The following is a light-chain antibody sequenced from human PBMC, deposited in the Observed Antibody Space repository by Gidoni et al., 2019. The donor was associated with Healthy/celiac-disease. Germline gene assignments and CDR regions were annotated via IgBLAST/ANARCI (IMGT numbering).Light chain of an antibody. V-gene: IGKV3-15*01. CDR1: QSVSSN. Sequence: PATLSVSPGERSTLSCRASQSVSSNLAWYQQKPGKAPKLLIYCASTRATGIPARFSGSGSGTEFTLTISSLQSEDFAVYYCQQYNNWPITFGQGTQVEIK. CDR3: QQYNNWPIT. CDR2: CAS. J-gene: IGKJ5*01.